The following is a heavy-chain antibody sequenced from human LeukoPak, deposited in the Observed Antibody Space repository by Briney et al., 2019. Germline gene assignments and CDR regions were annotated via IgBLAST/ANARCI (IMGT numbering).Heavy chain of an antibody. V-gene: IGHV3-7*04. Sequence: GGSLRLSCAASGFTFSSYWMSWVRQAPGKGLEWVANIKQDGSEKQYVDSVKGRFAISRDNAETSLYLQMNSLKAEDTAVYYCGRFTRSGDSVYWGQGTLVTVSS. J-gene: IGHJ4*02. CDR1: GFTFSSYW. CDR2: IKQDGSEK. D-gene: IGHD7-27*01. CDR3: GRFTRSGDSVY.